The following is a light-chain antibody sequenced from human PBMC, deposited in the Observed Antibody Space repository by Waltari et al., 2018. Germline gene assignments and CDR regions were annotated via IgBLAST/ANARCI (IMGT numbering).Light chain of an antibody. Sequence: DVQMTQSPSSLSASVGDRVTITCRASQSIANYLNWYQQKPGKVPKLLIYAASSLHSGVPSRFSGSGSGTEFTLTITNLQPEDFATYYCQQSYTTLTFGGGTKGE. V-gene: IGKV1-39*01. J-gene: IGKJ4*01. CDR2: AAS. CDR1: QSIANY. CDR3: QQSYTTLT.